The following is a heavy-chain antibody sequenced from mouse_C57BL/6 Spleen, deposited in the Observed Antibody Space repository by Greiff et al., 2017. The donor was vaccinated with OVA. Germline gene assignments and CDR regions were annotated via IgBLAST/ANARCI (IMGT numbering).Heavy chain of an antibody. J-gene: IGHJ4*01. D-gene: IGHD2-3*01. CDR1: GYSITSGYY. V-gene: IGHV3-6*01. CDR2: ISYDGSN. CDR3: ARGLLQYAMDY. Sequence: ESGPGLVKPSQSLSLTCSVTGYSITSGYYWNWIRQFPGNKLEWMGYISYDGSNNYNPSLKNRISITRDTSKNQFFLTLNSVTTEDTATYYCARGLLQYAMDYWGQGTSVTVSS.